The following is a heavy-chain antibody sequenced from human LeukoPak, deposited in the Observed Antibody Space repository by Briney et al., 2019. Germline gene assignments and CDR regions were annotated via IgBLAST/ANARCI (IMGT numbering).Heavy chain of an antibody. V-gene: IGHV4-61*01. D-gene: IGHD2-15*01. J-gene: IGHJ5*02. CDR1: GGSVSSGSYY. Sequence: SETLSLTCTVSGGSVSSGSYYWSWIRQPPGKALEWIGNTYYSGSTNYNPSLKSRVTISVDTSKNQVSLKLSSVTAADTAVYYCARVGGYCSGGTCYPEYNWFDPWGQGTLVIVSS. CDR2: TYYSGST. CDR3: ARVGGYCSGGTCYPEYNWFDP.